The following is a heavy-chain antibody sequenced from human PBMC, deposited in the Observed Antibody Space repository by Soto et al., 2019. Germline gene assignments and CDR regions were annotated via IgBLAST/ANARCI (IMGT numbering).Heavy chain of an antibody. CDR1: GYAFTTYG. CDR2: ISAHNGNT. D-gene: IGHD1-1*01. J-gene: IGHJ4*02. V-gene: IGHV1-18*01. Sequence: QVHLVQSGAEVKKPGASVKVSCQGSGYAFTTYGITWVRQAPGQGLEWMGWISAHNGNTNYAQKLQGRVTVTRDTYTRTAYMELRSLRYDDTAVYYCARGRYGDYWGQGALVTVSS. CDR3: ARGRYGDY.